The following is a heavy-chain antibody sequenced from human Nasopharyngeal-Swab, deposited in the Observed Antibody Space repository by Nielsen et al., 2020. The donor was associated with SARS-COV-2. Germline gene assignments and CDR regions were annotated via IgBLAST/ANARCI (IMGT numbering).Heavy chain of an antibody. J-gene: IGHJ3*02. Sequence: SLKISCAASGFTFDDYAMHWVRQAPGKGLEWVSGISWNSGSIGYADSVKGRFTISRDNAKNSLYLQMNSLRAKDTALYYCAKDTAYYPVVAFDIWGQGTMVTVSS. V-gene: IGHV3-9*01. CDR1: GFTFDDYA. D-gene: IGHD3-10*01. CDR3: AKDTAYYPVVAFDI. CDR2: ISWNSGSI.